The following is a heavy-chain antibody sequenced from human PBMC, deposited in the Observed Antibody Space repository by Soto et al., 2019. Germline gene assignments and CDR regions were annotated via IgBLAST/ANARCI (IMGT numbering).Heavy chain of an antibody. D-gene: IGHD3-3*01. J-gene: IGHJ4*02. CDR1: GFTFSSYV. CDR2: ISGSGGST. Sequence: EVQLSDSGGDLVQPGGSLRLSCAASGFTFSSYVMSWVRQAPGKGLEWVSAISGSGGSTYSADSVKGRFTISRDNSKNTLYLQMDSLRAEDTALYYCAKGNNLEWFLSPIAYWGQGTLVTVSS. V-gene: IGHV3-23*01. CDR3: AKGNNLEWFLSPIAY.